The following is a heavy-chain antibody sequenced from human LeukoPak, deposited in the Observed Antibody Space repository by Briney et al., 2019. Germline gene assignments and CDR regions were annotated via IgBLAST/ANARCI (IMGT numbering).Heavy chain of an antibody. J-gene: IGHJ4*02. CDR2: ISSSGNTK. D-gene: IGHD3-10*01. V-gene: IGHV3-48*03. Sequence: PGGSLRLSCAASGFTFSNYEMNWVRQAPGKGLEWVSFISSSGNTKYYQDSVKGRFTISRDNAKNSLYLQMNSLRGEDTAVYYCARGPSYDSGQPGYWGQGTLVTVSS. CDR3: ARGPSYDSGQPGY. CDR1: GFTFSNYE.